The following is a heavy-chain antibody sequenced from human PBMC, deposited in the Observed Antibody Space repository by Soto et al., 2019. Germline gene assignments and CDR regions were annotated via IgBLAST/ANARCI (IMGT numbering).Heavy chain of an antibody. V-gene: IGHV1-18*01. CDR1: GYTFPNYG. D-gene: IGHD6-13*01. CDR2: ISANNGNA. CDR3: ARLTPLVVMDV. Sequence: QVQLVQSGAEVRKPGASVKVSCKASGYTFPNYGIIWVRPAPGQGLAWMAWISANNGNAKYAQKFHDRVTMTTDPSTTTASMERRRLISEDTAVYYCARLTPLVVMDVWGQGTTVSVYS. J-gene: IGHJ6*02.